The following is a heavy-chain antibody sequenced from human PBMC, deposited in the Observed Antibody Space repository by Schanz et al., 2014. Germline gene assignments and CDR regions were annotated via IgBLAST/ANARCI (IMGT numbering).Heavy chain of an antibody. D-gene: IGHD3-10*01. V-gene: IGHV3-30*04. CDR3: ARGIITMVRGGDVGAFDM. J-gene: IGHJ3*02. CDR2: ISYDGSSK. CDR1: GFKFSIYA. Sequence: QVQLVDSGGGVVQPGRSLRLSCAASGFKFSIYAMHWVRQAPGKGLEWVAVISYDGSSKNHADSVQGRFTISRDNSKNALYLQMDSLRAEDTAVYYCARGIITMVRGGDVGAFDMWGQGTMVTVSS.